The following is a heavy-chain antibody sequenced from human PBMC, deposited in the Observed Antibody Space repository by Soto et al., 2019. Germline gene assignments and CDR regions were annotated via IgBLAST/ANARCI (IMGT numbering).Heavy chain of an antibody. V-gene: IGHV4-34*01. J-gene: IGHJ4*02. CDR2: INHSGST. CDR3: ARDAWYSSGWPFDY. CDR1: GGSFSGYY. Sequence: SETLSLTCAVYGGSFSGYYWSWIRQPPGKGLEWIGEINHSGSTNYNPSLKSRVTISVDTSKNQFSLKLSSVTAADTAVYYCARDAWYSSGWPFDYWGQGTLVTVSS. D-gene: IGHD6-19*01.